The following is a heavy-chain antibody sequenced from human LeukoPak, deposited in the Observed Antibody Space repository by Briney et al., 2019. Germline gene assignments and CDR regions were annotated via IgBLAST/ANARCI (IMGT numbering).Heavy chain of an antibody. CDR3: ARRRGQNYYYYYMDV. Sequence: PGGSLRLSCAASGFTFSSYWMHWVRQAPGKGLVWVSRINSDGSSTSYADSVKGRFTISRDNAKNTLCLQMNSLRAEDTAVYYCARRRGQNYYYYYMDVWGKGTTVTVSS. V-gene: IGHV3-74*01. CDR1: GFTFSSYW. CDR2: INSDGSST. D-gene: IGHD3-16*01. J-gene: IGHJ6*03.